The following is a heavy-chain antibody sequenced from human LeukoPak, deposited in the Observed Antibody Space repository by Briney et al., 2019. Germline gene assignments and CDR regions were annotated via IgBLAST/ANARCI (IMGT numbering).Heavy chain of an antibody. D-gene: IGHD5-18*01. V-gene: IGHV4-34*01. J-gene: IGHJ4*02. Sequence: SETPSLTCAVYGGSFSGYYWSWIRQPPGKGLEWIGEINHSGSTNYNPSLKSRVTISVDTSKNQFSLKLSSVTAADTAVYYCARGIFSGYSYGGGLDYWGQGTLVTVSS. CDR2: INHSGST. CDR1: GGSFSGYY. CDR3: ARGIFSGYSYGGGLDY.